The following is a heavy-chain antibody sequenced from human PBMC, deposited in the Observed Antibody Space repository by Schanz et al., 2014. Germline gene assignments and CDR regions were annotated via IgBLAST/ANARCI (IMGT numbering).Heavy chain of an antibody. J-gene: IGHJ4*02. Sequence: EVHLLESGGGLVQPGGSLRLSCATSGFSFSSYAINWVRQAPGKGLEWVSAISGSGGSTYYADSVKGRFTISRDNSKNTLYLQMNSLRAEDTAVYFCAKIERNEDWGQGTLVTVSS. V-gene: IGHV3-23*01. D-gene: IGHD1-1*01. CDR3: AKIERNED. CDR1: GFSFSSYA. CDR2: ISGSGGST.